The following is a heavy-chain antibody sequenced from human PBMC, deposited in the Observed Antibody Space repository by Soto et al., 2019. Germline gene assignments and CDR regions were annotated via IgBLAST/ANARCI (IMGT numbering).Heavy chain of an antibody. CDR2: ISSSGTTI. Sequence: GVSLRLSCAASGFTFSDYYMSWIRQAPGKGLTWISYISSSGTTIYYADSVKGRFTISRDNAKNSLYLQMNSLRAEDTAVYYCARLGVARWLQSPHYWGQGTLVTVSS. CDR1: GFTFSDYY. J-gene: IGHJ4*02. CDR3: ARLGVARWLQSPHY. D-gene: IGHD5-12*01. V-gene: IGHV3-11*01.